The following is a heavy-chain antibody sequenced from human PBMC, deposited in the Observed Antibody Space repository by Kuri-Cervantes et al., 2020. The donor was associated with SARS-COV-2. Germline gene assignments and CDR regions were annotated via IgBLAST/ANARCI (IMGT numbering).Heavy chain of an antibody. Sequence: SQTLSLTCAVSGYSISSGYYWGWIRQPPGKGLEWIGSIYHSGSTYYNPSLKSRVTISVDTSKNQFSLKLSSVTAADTAVYYCARSSPGAANFDYWGQGTLVTVSS. CDR2: IYHSGST. V-gene: IGHV4-38-2*01. D-gene: IGHD5-18*01. J-gene: IGHJ4*02. CDR1: GYSISSGYY. CDR3: ARSSPGAANFDY.